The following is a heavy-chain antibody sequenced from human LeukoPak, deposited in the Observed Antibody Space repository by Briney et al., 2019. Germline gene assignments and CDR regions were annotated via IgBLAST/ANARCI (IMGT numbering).Heavy chain of an antibody. Sequence: PGGSLRLSCAASGFTFSSYTMNWVRQAPGKGLEWVSYISNSSSIIYYADSVKGRFTISRDNARNSLYLQMHSLRAEDTAVYYCTRRDVYGGKLDYWGQGTLVTVSS. CDR3: TRRDVYGGKLDY. CDR1: GFTFSSYT. D-gene: IGHD4-23*01. CDR2: ISNSSSII. V-gene: IGHV3-48*01. J-gene: IGHJ4*02.